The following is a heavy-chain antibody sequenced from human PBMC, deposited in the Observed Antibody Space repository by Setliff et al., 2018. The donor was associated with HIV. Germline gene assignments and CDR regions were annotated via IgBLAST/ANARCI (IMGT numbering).Heavy chain of an antibody. CDR1: GFSFNNYY. V-gene: IGHV3-7*03. J-gene: IGHJ4*02. CDR3: ASATKPYGDWPS. CDR2: IKSDGTEE. D-gene: IGHD4-17*01. Sequence: PGESLKISCIASGFSFNNYYMTWVRQAPGKGLEWVGNIKSDGTEENYADSVRGRFTISRDNTKNSLYLQMDGLRAEDTAVYYCASATKPYGDWPSWGQGNLVTVSS.